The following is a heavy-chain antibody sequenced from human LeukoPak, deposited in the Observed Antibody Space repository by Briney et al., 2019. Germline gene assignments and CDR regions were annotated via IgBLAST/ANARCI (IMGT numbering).Heavy chain of an antibody. D-gene: IGHD1-20*01. CDR2: ISGDGRGT. V-gene: IGHV3-74*01. J-gene: IGHJ4*02. CDR1: GFIFTDYW. Sequence: GGSLRLSCAASGFIFTDYWMHWVRQGPGKELVWVARISGDGRGTTYADSVKGRFTISRDNAKSTAFLQMNSLRPEDTAVYYCAKDIRRYNWNGLDYWGQGTLVIVSS. CDR3: AKDIRRYNWNGLDY.